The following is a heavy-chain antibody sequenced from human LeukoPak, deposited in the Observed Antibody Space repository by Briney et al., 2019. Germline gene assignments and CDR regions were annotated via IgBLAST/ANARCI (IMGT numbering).Heavy chain of an antibody. CDR3: ARDIVGIGYYDSSGHEDY. V-gene: IGHV1-2*06. J-gene: IGHJ4*02. CDR1: GYTFTGYY. CDR2: INPNSGGT. Sequence: GASVKVSCKASGYTFTGYYIHWVRRAPGQGLEWMGRINPNSGGTNYAQEFQGRVTMARDTSISTAYMELSRLRSDDTAVYYCARDIVGIGYYDSSGHEDYWGQGSLVTVSS. D-gene: IGHD3-22*01.